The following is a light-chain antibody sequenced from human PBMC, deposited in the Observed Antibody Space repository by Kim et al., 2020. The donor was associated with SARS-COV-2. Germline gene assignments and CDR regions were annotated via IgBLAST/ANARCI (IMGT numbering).Light chain of an antibody. J-gene: IGKJ1*01. CDR3: QQYDNWPLA. Sequence: SPGERAHPSSRASQSVSSNLGWYQQNPGHAPRLLIYGASTRATSIPARRSGSGSGTEFTLTISSLQSEDFALYYCQQYDNWPLAFGQGTKVDIK. CDR1: QSVSSN. V-gene: IGKV3D-15*01. CDR2: GAS.